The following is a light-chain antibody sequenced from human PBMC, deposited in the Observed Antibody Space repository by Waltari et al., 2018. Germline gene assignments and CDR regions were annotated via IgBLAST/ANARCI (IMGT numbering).Light chain of an antibody. V-gene: IGKV1-5*03. Sequence: DIQMTESPSTLSASVGDRATISCRASQSVGTWLAWYQQKPGKAPKLLIYMASSLESGVPSRFSGSGSGTEFTLTISSLQPDDYATYSCQQYSSFSTFGQGTKVDI. CDR3: QQYSSFST. CDR2: MAS. CDR1: QSVGTW. J-gene: IGKJ2*01.